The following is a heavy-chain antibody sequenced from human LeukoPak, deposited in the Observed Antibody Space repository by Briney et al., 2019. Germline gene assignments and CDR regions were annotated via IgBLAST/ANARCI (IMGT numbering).Heavy chain of an antibody. Sequence: ASETLSPTCTVSGGSISSYYWSWIRQPPGKGLEWIGYIYYSGTTNYNPSLKSRVTISVDTSKNQFSLKLSSVTAADTAVYYCARGVYIAAAEYGYWGQGTLVTVSS. CDR3: ARGVYIAAAEYGY. D-gene: IGHD6-13*01. J-gene: IGHJ4*02. V-gene: IGHV4-59*01. CDR1: GGSISSYY. CDR2: IYYSGTT.